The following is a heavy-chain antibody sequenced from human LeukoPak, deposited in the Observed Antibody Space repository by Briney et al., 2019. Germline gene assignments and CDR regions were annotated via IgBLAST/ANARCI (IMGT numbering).Heavy chain of an antibody. D-gene: IGHD3-16*02. Sequence: PSETLSLTCTVSGYSISSGYYWGWIRQPPGKGLEWIGSIYYSGSTYYNPSLKSRVTISVDTSKNQFSLKLSSVTAADTAVYYCARDRWSYDYVWGSYRPDAFDIWGQGTMVTVSS. CDR1: GYSISSGYY. CDR3: ARDRWSYDYVWGSYRPDAFDI. J-gene: IGHJ3*02. CDR2: IYYSGST. V-gene: IGHV4-38-2*02.